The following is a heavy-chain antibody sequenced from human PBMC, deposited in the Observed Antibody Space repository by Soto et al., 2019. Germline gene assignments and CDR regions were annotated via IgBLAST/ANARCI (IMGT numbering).Heavy chain of an antibody. CDR3: ARDSERFLEWLLYDYYYYMDV. D-gene: IGHD3-3*01. CDR2: ISSSSSYI. J-gene: IGHJ6*03. V-gene: IGHV3-21*01. CDR1: GFTFSSYS. Sequence: GGSLRLSCAASGFTFSSYSMNWVRQAPGKGLEWVSSISSSSSYIYYADSVKGRFTISRDNAKNSLYPQMNSLRAEDTAVYYCARDSERFLEWLLYDYYYYMDVWGKGTTVTVSS.